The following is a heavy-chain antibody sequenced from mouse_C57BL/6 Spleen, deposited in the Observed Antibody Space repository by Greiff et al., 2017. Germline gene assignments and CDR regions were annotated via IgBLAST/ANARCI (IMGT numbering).Heavy chain of an antibody. V-gene: IGHV1-69*01. D-gene: IGHD2-2*01. CDR2: IDPSDSYT. CDR3: ARRGVLYYGYDVDY. CDR1: GYTFTSYW. Sequence: VQLQQPGAELVMPGASVKLSCKASGYTFTSYWMHWVKQRPGQGLEWIGEIDPSDSYTNYNQQFKGKSTLTVDKSSSTAYMQLSSLTSEDSAVYYCARRGVLYYGYDVDYWGQGTTLTVSS. J-gene: IGHJ2*01.